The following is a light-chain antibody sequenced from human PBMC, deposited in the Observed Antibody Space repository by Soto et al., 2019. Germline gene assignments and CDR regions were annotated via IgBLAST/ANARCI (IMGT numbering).Light chain of an antibody. Sequence: QPALTQPPSAAGSPGQSVTISCTGTKSDIGVYYFVCWYQHHPGKAPRLIIYEVVQRPSGVPDRSSGSKSGNPASLTVSGLQAADVSDYFCNLYAGINTDVFPSGTTLTVL. CDR1: KSDIGVYYF. CDR2: EVV. J-gene: IGLJ1*01. CDR3: NLYAGINTDV. V-gene: IGLV2-8*01.